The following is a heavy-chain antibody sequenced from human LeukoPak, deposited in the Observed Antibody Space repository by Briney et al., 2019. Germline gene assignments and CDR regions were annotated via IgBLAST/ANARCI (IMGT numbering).Heavy chain of an antibody. CDR3: ATDLWRAYTGYPPGT. J-gene: IGHJ5*02. D-gene: IGHD5-12*01. CDR2: ISAYKGNT. V-gene: IGHV1-18*01. CDR1: GYTFTSSG. Sequence: ASVKVSCKASGYTFTSSGISWVRQAPGQGLEWMGWISAYKGNTNYAQKLQGRVTMTTDTSTSTAYMELRSPRSDDTAVYYCATDLWRAYTGYPPGTWGQGTLVTVSS.